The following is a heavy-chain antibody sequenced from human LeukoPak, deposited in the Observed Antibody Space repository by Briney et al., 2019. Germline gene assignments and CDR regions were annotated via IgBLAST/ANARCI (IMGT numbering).Heavy chain of an antibody. D-gene: IGHD3-10*01. V-gene: IGHV3-23*01. Sequence: PGGSLRLSCAASGFTFSSYAMSWVRQAPGKGLEWVSAISGSGGSTYYADSVKGRFTISRDNSKNTLYLQMNSLRAEDTAVYYCAKLPTYYYGSGSHPNYYFDYWGQGTLVTVSS. J-gene: IGHJ4*02. CDR2: ISGSGGST. CDR1: GFTFSSYA. CDR3: AKLPTYYYGSGSHPNYYFDY.